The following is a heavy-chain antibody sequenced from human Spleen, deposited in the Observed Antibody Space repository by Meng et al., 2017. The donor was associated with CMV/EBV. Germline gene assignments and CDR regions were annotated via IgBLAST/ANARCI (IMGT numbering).Heavy chain of an antibody. V-gene: IGHV3-7*01. CDR2: IKQDGSEK. Sequence: YGFTFSGYWMSWVRQAPGKGLEWVANIKQDGSEKYYVDSVKGRFTISRDNAKNSLYLQMNSLRAEDTAVYYCARDHFPYSSGWSGGYWGQGTLVTVSS. CDR3: ARDHFPYSSGWSGGY. CDR1: GFTFSGYW. J-gene: IGHJ4*02. D-gene: IGHD6-19*01.